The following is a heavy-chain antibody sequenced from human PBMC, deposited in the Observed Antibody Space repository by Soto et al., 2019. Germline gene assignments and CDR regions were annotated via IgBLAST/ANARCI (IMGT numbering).Heavy chain of an antibody. CDR3: ATLYYDSTRYYGVDV. Sequence: EVQLVESGGGLVKPGGSLRLSCAASGFTFSSYSMNWVRQAPGKGLEWVSSISSSSSYIYYADSVKGRFTISRDNAKNSLYLQMNSLRAEDTAVYYCATLYYDSTRYYGVDVWGQGTTVTVSS. CDR1: GFTFSSYS. J-gene: IGHJ6*02. CDR2: ISSSSSYI. D-gene: IGHD3-22*01. V-gene: IGHV3-21*01.